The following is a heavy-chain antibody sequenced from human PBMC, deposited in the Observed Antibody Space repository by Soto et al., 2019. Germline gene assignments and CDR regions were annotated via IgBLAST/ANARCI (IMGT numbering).Heavy chain of an antibody. J-gene: IGHJ4*02. CDR3: AKFPYDFWSGYYCDY. D-gene: IGHD3-3*01. CDR1: GFTFSSYG. V-gene: IGHV3-30*18. CDR2: ISYDGSNK. Sequence: GSLRLSCAASGFTFSSYGMHWVRQAPGKGLEWVAVISYDGSNKYYADSVKGRFTISRDNSKNTLYLQMNSLRAEDTAVYYCAKFPYDFWSGYYCDYWGQGTLVTVSS.